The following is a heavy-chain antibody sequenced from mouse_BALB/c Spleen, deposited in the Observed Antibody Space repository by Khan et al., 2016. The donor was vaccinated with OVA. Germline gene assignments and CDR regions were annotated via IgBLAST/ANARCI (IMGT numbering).Heavy chain of an antibody. V-gene: IGHV5-17*02. Sequence: EVQLVESGGDLVKPGGSLKLSCAASGFTFSTYGMSWVRQAPEKGLEWVAYISGDSNTIYYTDTVMGRFTISRDNPKNTLFLQMTSLRSEDMAMYYCARSYFYGYYFDQWGQGTTLTVSS. D-gene: IGHD1-1*01. J-gene: IGHJ2*01. CDR3: ARSYFYGYYFDQ. CDR2: ISGDSNTI. CDR1: GFTFSTYG.